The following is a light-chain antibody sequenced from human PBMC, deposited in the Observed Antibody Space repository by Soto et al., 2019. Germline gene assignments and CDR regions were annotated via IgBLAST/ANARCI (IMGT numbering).Light chain of an antibody. V-gene: IGKV1-39*01. CDR3: QQSSTALWT. CDR2: AAS. J-gene: IGKJ1*01. Sequence: DIQMTQSPSSLSASIGDRVTITCRASQTIRSSLSWYQQKPGKAHNLLIYAASSLPSGVPSRFSGRGSGTDFTLTISSLQTEDVGTYYCQQSSTALWTFGQGTRVEIK. CDR1: QTIRSS.